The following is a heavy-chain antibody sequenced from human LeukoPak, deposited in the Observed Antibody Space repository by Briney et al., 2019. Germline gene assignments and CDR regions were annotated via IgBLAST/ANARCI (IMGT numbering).Heavy chain of an antibody. J-gene: IGHJ4*02. CDR3: ARVPQGSSWPYYFDY. V-gene: IGHV1-69*04. Sequence: GSSVKVSCKASGGTFSTYAISCVRQAPGQGLEWVGRIVPILSTANYAQNFQGRVTITADRSTTTAYMELSSLRSEDTAVYYCARVPQGSSWPYYFDYWGQGTLVTVSS. D-gene: IGHD6-13*01. CDR1: GGTFSTYA. CDR2: IVPILSTA.